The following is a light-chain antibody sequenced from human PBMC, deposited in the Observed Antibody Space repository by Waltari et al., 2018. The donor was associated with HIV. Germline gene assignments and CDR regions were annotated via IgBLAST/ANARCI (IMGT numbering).Light chain of an antibody. Sequence: QSALTQPRSVSGSPGQSVTISCTGTSSDVGGYNYVSWYQQHPGKAPKFMIYDVSKRPSGVPHRFSGSKSGNTASLTISGLQAEDEADYYCCSYAGNYTFVFGGGTKLTVL. CDR1: SSDVGGYNY. CDR3: CSYAGNYTFV. V-gene: IGLV2-11*01. CDR2: DVS. J-gene: IGLJ2*01.